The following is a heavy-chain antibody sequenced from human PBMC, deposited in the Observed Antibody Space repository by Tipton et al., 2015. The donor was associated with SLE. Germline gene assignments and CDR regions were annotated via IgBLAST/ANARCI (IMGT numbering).Heavy chain of an antibody. CDR1: GFNFGAYW. J-gene: IGHJ4*02. Sequence: SLRLSCVASGFNFGAYWMHWVRQAPGKGLAWLSRTNPDGAIRSYEDSVKGRFIISRDNSKSTLYLQMNNVRVEDTALYYCTRGIDPGSSRISDYWGQGTMVSVSS. CDR2: TNPDGAIR. D-gene: IGHD2-15*01. CDR3: TRGIDPGSSRISDY. V-gene: IGHV3-74*01.